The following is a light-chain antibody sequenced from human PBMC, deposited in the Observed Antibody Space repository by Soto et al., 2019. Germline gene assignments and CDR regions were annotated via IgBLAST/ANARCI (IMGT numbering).Light chain of an antibody. J-gene: IGKJ5*01. Sequence: EHVLTQSPGILSLSPGERATLSCRASQTVSSYLTWYQQRPGQAPRLLIYGASKRATGIPDRFSGSGSGTDFTLTISRLEPEDFALYYCQQYGTSPITFGQGTRLEIK. CDR2: GAS. V-gene: IGKV3-20*01. CDR1: QTVSSY. CDR3: QQYGTSPIT.